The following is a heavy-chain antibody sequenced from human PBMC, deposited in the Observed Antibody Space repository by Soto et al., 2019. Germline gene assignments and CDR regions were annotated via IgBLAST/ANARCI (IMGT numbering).Heavy chain of an antibody. Sequence: AVYGGSFSGYYWSWIRQPPGKGLEWIGEINHSGSTNYNPSLKSRVTISVDTSKNQSSLKLSSVTAADTAVYYCARSKGGSSGWYDYYYYGMDVWGQGTTVTVSS. CDR2: INHSGST. V-gene: IGHV4-34*01. D-gene: IGHD6-19*01. J-gene: IGHJ6*02. CDR3: ARSKGGSSGWYDYYYYGMDV. CDR1: GGSFSGYY.